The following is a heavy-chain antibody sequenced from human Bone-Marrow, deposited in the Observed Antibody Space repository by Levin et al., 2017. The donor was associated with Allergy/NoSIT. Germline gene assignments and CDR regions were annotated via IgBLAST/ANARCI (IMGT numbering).Heavy chain of an antibody. J-gene: IGHJ3*02. CDR3: ARHRRELYSSVDPFHI. V-gene: IGHV5-51*01. CDR1: GYKFANYW. Sequence: GESLKISCKGSGYKFANYWIGWVRQMPGRGLEWMGIIYPDDSDTRYSPSFQGRVTISVDKSNRTAHLQWSSLQASDSAMYYCARHRRELYSSVDPFHIWGQGTKVTVSS. D-gene: IGHD1-26*01. CDR2: IYPDDSDT.